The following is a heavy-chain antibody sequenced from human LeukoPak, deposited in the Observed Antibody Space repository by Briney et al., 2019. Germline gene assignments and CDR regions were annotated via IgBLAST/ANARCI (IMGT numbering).Heavy chain of an antibody. CDR1: GGSFSGYY. Sequence: SETLSLTCAVYGGSFSGYYWNWIRQPPGKGLEWIGEINHSGSTSYNPSLKSRVTISVDTSKNQFSLKLSSVTTADTAVYYCASTNVLLWFGELSKTAYFDYWGQGTLVTVSS. CDR3: ASTNVLLWFGELSKTAYFDY. D-gene: IGHD3-10*01. V-gene: IGHV4-34*01. J-gene: IGHJ4*02. CDR2: INHSGST.